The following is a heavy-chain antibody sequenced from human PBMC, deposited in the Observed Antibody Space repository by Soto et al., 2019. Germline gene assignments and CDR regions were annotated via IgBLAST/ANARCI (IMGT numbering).Heavy chain of an antibody. Sequence: GGSPRPSCASSGFTFSSYAMSWVRQATGKGLEWVSAISGSGGSTYYADSVKGRFTISRDNSKNTLYLQMNSLRAEDTAVYYCAKPPNYGDYDYYYYYMDVWGKGTTVTVSS. CDR1: GFTFSSYA. CDR3: AKPPNYGDYDYYYYYMDV. V-gene: IGHV3-23*01. CDR2: ISGSGGST. J-gene: IGHJ6*03. D-gene: IGHD4-17*01.